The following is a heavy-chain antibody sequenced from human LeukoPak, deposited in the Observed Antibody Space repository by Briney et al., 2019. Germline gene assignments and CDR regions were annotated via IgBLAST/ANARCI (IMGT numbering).Heavy chain of an antibody. V-gene: IGHV5-51*01. J-gene: IGHJ3*02. Sequence: GESLKISCQGSGCNFNTFWIGWVRQMPGKGLEWIGIIYPGDSDTRYSPSFQGQVTISADKSISTAYLQWSSLKASDTAMCYCARHTSGTYYGAFDIWGQGTMITVSS. D-gene: IGHD1-26*01. CDR3: ARHTSGTYYGAFDI. CDR2: IYPGDSDT. CDR1: GCNFNTFW.